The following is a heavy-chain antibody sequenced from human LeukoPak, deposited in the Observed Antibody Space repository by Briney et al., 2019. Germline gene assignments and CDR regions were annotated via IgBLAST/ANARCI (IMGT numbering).Heavy chain of an antibody. CDR2: FIPIFATA. Sequence: LVKVSCKASVGTFSSYVISWVRRAPGQGLEWLRGFIPIFATANYAQKFQGRVTITADESTSTAYMELSSLRSEDTAVYYCARHRYFWSGYYYYYYYYMDVWGKGTTVTVSS. V-gene: IGHV1-69*01. J-gene: IGHJ6*03. D-gene: IGHD3-3*01. CDR1: VGTFSSYV. CDR3: ARHRYFWSGYYYYYYYYMDV.